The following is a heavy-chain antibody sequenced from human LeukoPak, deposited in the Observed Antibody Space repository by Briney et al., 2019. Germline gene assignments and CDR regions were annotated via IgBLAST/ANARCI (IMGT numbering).Heavy chain of an antibody. J-gene: IGHJ4*02. CDR2: INPNSGGT. CDR3: ARSYITMIGGLDY. CDR1: GYTFTSYG. Sequence: ASVKVSCKASGYTFTSYGISWVRQAPGQGLEWMGWINPNSGGTNYAQKFQGRVTMTRDTSISTAYMELSRLRSDDTAVYYCARSYITMIGGLDYWGQGTLVTVSS. D-gene: IGHD3-22*01. V-gene: IGHV1-2*02.